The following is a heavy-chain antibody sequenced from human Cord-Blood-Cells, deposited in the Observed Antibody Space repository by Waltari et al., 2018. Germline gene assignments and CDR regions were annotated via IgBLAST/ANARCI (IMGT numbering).Heavy chain of an antibody. J-gene: IGHJ2*01. CDR3: ARELRGDTAMARRWYFDL. D-gene: IGHD5-18*01. V-gene: IGHV1-2*02. CDR1: GYTFTGYY. Sequence: QVQLVQSGAEVKKPGASVKVSCKASGYTFTGYYMHWVRQAPGQGLEWIGWMNPNSGGTNYAQKLQGRVTMTRDTSSSTAYMELSRLRSDDTAVYYCARELRGDTAMARRWYFDLWGRGTLVTVSS. CDR2: MNPNSGGT.